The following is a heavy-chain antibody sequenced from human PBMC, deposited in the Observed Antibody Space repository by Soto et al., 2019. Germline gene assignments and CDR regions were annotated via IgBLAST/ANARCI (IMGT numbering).Heavy chain of an antibody. V-gene: IGHV3-7*01. CDR2: IKQDGSEK. CDR1: GFTFSNYW. J-gene: IGHJ3*02. CDR3: ARVLRSGTTGYASDI. D-gene: IGHD1-1*01. Sequence: EVQLVESGGGLVQPGGSLRLSCAASGFTFSNYWMSWVRQAPGKGLEWVANIKQDGSEKYYVDSVKGRFTISRDNAKNSMYLEMNGLRAEDTAMYYCARVLRSGTTGYASDIWGQGTMVTVSS.